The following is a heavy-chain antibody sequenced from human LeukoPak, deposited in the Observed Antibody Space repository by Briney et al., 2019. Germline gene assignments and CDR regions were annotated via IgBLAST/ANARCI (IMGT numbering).Heavy chain of an antibody. CDR3: ARDLEGLAAAGTGGGY. V-gene: IGHV1-2*02. CDR1: GYAFTSYY. Sequence: ASVKVSCKASGYAFTSYYMHWVRQAPGQGLEWMGWINPNSGGTNYAQKFQGRVTMTRDTSISTAYMELSRLRSDDTAVYYCARDLEGLAAAGTGGGYWGQGTLVTVSS. D-gene: IGHD6-13*01. J-gene: IGHJ4*02. CDR2: INPNSGGT.